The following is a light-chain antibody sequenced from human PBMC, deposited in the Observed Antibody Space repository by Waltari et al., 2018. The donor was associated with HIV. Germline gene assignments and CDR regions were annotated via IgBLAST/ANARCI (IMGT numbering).Light chain of an antibody. CDR1: SRDVGASNY. CDR2: EVT. J-gene: IGLJ2*01. CDR3: SSYDNNNNYVI. Sequence: QSALTQPRSVSGSPGQSVTISCTGTSRDVGASNYVSWYQQHPGKAPKLMIYEVTKPSSGIPVRFSASRAGNTASLTVSGLQAEDEADYYCSSYDNNNNYVIFGGGTKLTVL. V-gene: IGLV2-11*01.